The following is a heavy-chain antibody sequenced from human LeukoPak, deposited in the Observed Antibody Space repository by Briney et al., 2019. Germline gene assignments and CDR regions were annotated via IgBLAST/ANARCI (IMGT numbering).Heavy chain of an antibody. Sequence: ASVKVSCKASGGTFSSYAISWVRQAPGQGLEWMGGIIPIFGTANYAQKLQGRVTITADESTSTAYMELSSLRSEDTAVYYCASTGSYCSSTSCLYFDYWGQGTLVTVSS. V-gene: IGHV1-69*13. CDR2: IIPIFGTA. D-gene: IGHD2-2*01. CDR3: ASTGSYCSSTSCLYFDY. J-gene: IGHJ4*02. CDR1: GGTFSSYA.